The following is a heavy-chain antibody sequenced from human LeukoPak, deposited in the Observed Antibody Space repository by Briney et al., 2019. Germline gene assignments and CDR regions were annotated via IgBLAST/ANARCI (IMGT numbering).Heavy chain of an antibody. CDR2: INSAYSNT. D-gene: IGHD6-13*01. J-gene: IGHJ5*02. CDR1: GYTFTDYT. CDR3: ARDSYMAAADTWFDP. V-gene: IGHV1-3*01. Sequence: GASVKVSCKASGYTFTDYTIHWVRQAPGQRLEWMGWINSAYSNTKYSQKFQGRVTITSDTSASTAYMEVHSLTSEDTAIYYCARDSYMAAADTWFDPWGQGTLVTVSS.